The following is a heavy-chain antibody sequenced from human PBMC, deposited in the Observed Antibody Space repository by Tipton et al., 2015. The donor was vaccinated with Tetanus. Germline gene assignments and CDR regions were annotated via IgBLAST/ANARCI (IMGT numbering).Heavy chain of an antibody. V-gene: IGHV4-31*03. D-gene: IGHD1-26*01. CDR3: ARDQARGSRGWNYFDS. Sequence: GLVKPSQTLSLTCTVSGGSISSGGYYWSWIRQHPGKGLEWIGDIYNSGSTYYNPSLKSRVTILVDTTKNQFSLKLKSVTAADTAVYYCARDQARGSRGWNYFDSWGQGTLVTVSS. J-gene: IGHJ4*02. CDR2: IYNSGST. CDR1: GGSISSGGYY.